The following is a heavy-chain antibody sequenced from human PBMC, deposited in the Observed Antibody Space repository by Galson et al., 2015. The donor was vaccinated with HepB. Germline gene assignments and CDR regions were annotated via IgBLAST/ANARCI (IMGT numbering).Heavy chain of an antibody. J-gene: IGHJ4*02. Sequence: SAKASCKDSGDTFTRYGFNWVRQARGQGLEWLGSISAYNGNTNNAQNLQGRVTLTTDTSMSTAYMELRSLRSDDTAVYYCAGGVSYGYFPSFDNWGQGTLVSVSS. D-gene: IGHD5-18*01. CDR3: AGGVSYGYFPSFDN. CDR2: ISAYNGNT. CDR1: GDTFTRYG. V-gene: IGHV1-18*01.